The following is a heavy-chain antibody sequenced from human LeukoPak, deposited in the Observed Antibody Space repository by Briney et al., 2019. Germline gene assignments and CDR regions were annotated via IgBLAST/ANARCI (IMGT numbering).Heavy chain of an antibody. V-gene: IGHV4-39*07. J-gene: IGHJ5*02. CDR1: GGSISSSSYY. CDR2: IYYSGST. D-gene: IGHD3-3*01. Sequence: PSETLSLTCTVSGGSISSSSYYWGWIRQPPGKGLEWIGSIYYSGSTYYNPSLKSRVTISVDTSKNQFSLKVSSVTAADTAVYYCARTLFRPHPRYQYYDFWTRSYNWFDPWGQGTLVTVSS. CDR3: ARTLFRPHPRYQYYDFWTRSYNWFDP.